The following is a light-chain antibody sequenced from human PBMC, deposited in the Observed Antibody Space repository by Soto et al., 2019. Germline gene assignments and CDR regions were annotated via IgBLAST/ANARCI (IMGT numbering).Light chain of an antibody. CDR1: QSVSSN. CDR3: QQYNNWPPIT. CDR2: DAS. V-gene: IGKV3D-15*01. Sequence: EIVMTQSPATLSVSPGEGATLSCRASQSVSSNLAWYQQKLGQAPRLLIYDASTRATGIPARFSGSGSGTEFTLTISSLQSDDFGVYYCQQYNNWPPITFGQGTRLEIK. J-gene: IGKJ5*01.